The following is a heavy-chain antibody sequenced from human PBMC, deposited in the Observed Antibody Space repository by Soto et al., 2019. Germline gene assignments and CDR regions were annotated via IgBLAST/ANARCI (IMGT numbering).Heavy chain of an antibody. Sequence: KPSETLSLTCTVSGGSISSGGYYWSWIRQHPGKGLEWIGYIYYSGSTYYNPSLKSRVTISVDTSKNQFSLKLSSVTAADTAVYYCARWPARMVITTGAPQRGFDYWGQGTLVTVSS. D-gene: IGHD3-22*01. J-gene: IGHJ4*02. CDR2: IYYSGST. CDR1: GGSISSGGYY. CDR3: ARWPARMVITTGAPQRGFDY. V-gene: IGHV4-31*03.